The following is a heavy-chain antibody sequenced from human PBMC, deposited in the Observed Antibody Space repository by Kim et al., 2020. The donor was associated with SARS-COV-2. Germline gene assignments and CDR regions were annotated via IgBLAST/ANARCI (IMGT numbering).Heavy chain of an antibody. Sequence: SETLSLTCAVTGASISSANWWSWVRQPPGKGLEWIGEVYHAGTTSYNPSLESRVTMSVDKSKNQFALNLTAVTAADTAVYYCARGFSVAVTGSYLYHMDVWGQGAAVTVSS. J-gene: IGHJ6*02. D-gene: IGHD2-21*01. CDR2: VYHAGTT. CDR1: GASISSANW. V-gene: IGHV4-4*02. CDR3: ARGFSVAVTGSYLYHMDV.